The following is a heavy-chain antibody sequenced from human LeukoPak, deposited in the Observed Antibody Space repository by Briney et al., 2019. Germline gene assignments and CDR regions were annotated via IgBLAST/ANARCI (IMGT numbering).Heavy chain of an antibody. CDR1: GFTFSSYA. D-gene: IGHD3-10*01. Sequence: GGSLRLSCAASGFTFSSYAMHWVRQAPGKGLEWVAVISYDGSNKYYADSVKGRFTISRDNSKNTLYLQMNSLRAEDTAVYYCAKVAVLSRVWFGDPKSYFDYWGQGTLVTVSS. CDR2: ISYDGSNK. CDR3: AKVAVLSRVWFGDPKSYFDY. J-gene: IGHJ4*02. V-gene: IGHV3-30-3*01.